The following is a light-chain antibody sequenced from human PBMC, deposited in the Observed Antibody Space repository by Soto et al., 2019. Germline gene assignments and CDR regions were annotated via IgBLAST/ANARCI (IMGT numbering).Light chain of an antibody. CDR3: SSYPSTSTPFV. CDR2: EVT. Sequence: QSVLTQPASVSGSPGQSITISCTGTSGDIGSYNRVSWYQQHPGKAPKLIIYEVTDRPSGVSNRFSGSKSGNTASLTISGLQAEDEAEYYCSSYPSTSTPFVFGTGTKVTVL. J-gene: IGLJ1*01. V-gene: IGLV2-14*01. CDR1: SGDIGSYNR.